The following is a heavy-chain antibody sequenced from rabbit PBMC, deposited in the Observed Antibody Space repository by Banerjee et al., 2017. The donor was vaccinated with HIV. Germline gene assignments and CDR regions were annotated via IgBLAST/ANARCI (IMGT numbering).Heavy chain of an antibody. CDR2: IYIGDDST. CDR1: GFDFSSSY. D-gene: IGHD1-1*01. V-gene: IGHV1S47*01. CDR3: ARAIYSLLGLHL. Sequence: QEQLEESGGDLVKPGASLTLTCKASGFDFSSSYLCWVRQAPGKGPEWIACIYIGDDSTYYASWVNGRFSISRSTSLNTVTLQMTSLTAADTATYFCARAIYSLLGLHLWGPGTLVTVS. J-gene: IGHJ6*01.